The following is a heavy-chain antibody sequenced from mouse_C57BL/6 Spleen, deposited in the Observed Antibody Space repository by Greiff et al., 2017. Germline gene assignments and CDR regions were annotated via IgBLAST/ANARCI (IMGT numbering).Heavy chain of an antibody. D-gene: IGHD1-1*01. CDR1: GYAFSSSW. CDR2: IYPGDGDT. J-gene: IGHJ2*01. CDR3: ARSNYYCSSYDFDD. Sequence: VQLQQSGPELVKPGASVKISCTASGYAFSSSWMNWVKQRPGKGLEWIGRIYPGDGDTNYNGKFKGKATLTADKSSSTDYMQLSSLTSEDSAVYFCARSNYYCSSYDFDDWGQGTTLTVAS. V-gene: IGHV1-82*01.